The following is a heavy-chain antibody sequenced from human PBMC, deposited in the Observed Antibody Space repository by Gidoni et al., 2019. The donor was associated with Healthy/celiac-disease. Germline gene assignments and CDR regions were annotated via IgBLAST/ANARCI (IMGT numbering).Heavy chain of an antibody. CDR2: IIPILGIA. D-gene: IGHD3-10*01. J-gene: IGHJ4*02. CDR1: GGTFSSYA. V-gene: IGHV1-69*04. Sequence: QVQLVQSGAEVKKPGSSVKVSCKASGGTFSSYAISWVRQAPGQGLEWMGRIIPILGIANYAQKFQGRATITADKSTSTAYMELSSLRAEDTAVYYCARHGSGSGDLDYWGQGTLVTVSS. CDR3: ARHGSGSGDLDY.